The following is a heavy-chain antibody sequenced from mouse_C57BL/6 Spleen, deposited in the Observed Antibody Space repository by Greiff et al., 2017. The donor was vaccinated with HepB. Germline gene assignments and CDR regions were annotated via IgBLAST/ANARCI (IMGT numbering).Heavy chain of an antibody. D-gene: IGHD1-1*01. CDR1: GYTFTSYW. Sequence: VQLQQSGAELVKPGASVKMSCKASGYTFTSYWITWVKQRPGQGLEWIGDIYPGSGSTNYNEKFKSKATLTVDTSSSTAYMQLSSLTSEDSAVYYCARRYYGSSFNWYFDVWGTGTTVTVSS. CDR2: IYPGSGST. CDR3: ARRYYGSSFNWYFDV. V-gene: IGHV1-55*01. J-gene: IGHJ1*03.